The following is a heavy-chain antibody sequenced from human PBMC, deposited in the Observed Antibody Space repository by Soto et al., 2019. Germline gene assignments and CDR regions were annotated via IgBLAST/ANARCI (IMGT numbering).Heavy chain of an antibody. D-gene: IGHD3-3*01. V-gene: IGHV1-46*01. J-gene: IGHJ6*02. Sequence: ASVKVSCKASGYTFTSYYMHWVRQAPGQGLEWMGIINPSGGSTSYAQKFQGRVTMTRDTSTSTVYMELSSLRSEDTAVYYCARDITITIFGVVPPMDVWGQGTTVTVSS. CDR2: INPSGGST. CDR1: GYTFTSYY. CDR3: ARDITITIFGVVPPMDV.